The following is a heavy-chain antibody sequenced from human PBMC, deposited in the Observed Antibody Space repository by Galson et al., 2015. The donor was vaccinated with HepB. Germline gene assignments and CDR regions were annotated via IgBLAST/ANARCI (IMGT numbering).Heavy chain of an antibody. D-gene: IGHD2-2*01. CDR1: GYTFNTYG. CDR2: INVYNGDT. J-gene: IGHJ6*02. CDR3: SSTREEYQLSRTYYYYAVDV. Sequence: SVKVSCKASGYTFNTYGITWVRQAPGQGLEWMGWINVYNGDTNYAQNLQGRITMTTDTSTTTAYMELRSLRSDDTAMYYCSSTREEYQLSRTYYYYAVDVWGQGTTVSVSS. V-gene: IGHV1-18*01.